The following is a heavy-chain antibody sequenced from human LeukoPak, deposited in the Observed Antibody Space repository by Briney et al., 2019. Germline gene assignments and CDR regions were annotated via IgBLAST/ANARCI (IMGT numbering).Heavy chain of an antibody. CDR1: GGSISSGGYS. CDR3: ARGHSGIGGDY. V-gene: IGHV4-61*08. J-gene: IGHJ4*02. CDR2: IYYSGST. Sequence: PSETLSLTCAVSGGSISSGGYSWSWIRQPPGKGLEWIGYIYYSGSTNYNPSLKSRVTISVDTSKNQFSLKLSSVTAADTAVYYCARGHSGIGGDYWGQGTLVTVSS. D-gene: IGHD1-26*01.